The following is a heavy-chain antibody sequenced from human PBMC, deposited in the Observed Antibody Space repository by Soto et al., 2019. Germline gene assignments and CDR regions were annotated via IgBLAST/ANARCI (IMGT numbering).Heavy chain of an antibody. Sequence: EVQLAESGGGMVQPGGSLRLSCVASGFTFSSYDMHWVRQAPGKGLEYVSSISSNGGTTYYGNSVKGRFTISRDNSKNTLYLQMGSLRAEDMAVEDWVRRVSGNYDYWGQGTLVTVSS. V-gene: IGHV3-64*01. CDR2: ISSNGGTT. J-gene: IGHJ4*02. CDR1: GFTFSSYD. D-gene: IGHD1-7*01. CDR3: VRRVSGNYDY.